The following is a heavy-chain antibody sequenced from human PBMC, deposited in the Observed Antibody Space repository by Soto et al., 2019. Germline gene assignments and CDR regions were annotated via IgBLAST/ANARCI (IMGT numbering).Heavy chain of an antibody. J-gene: IGHJ4*02. V-gene: IGHV3-23*01. Sequence: EVQLLESGGGLVQPGGSLRLSCAASGFTFSTYAMHWVRQAPGKGLEWVSGITGSGANTYYGDSVKGRFTISRDNSKNTLDLQMNSLRAEDTAVYYCAKRDRFGSFVGFDYWGQGTLVTVSS. CDR2: ITGSGANT. D-gene: IGHD3-10*01. CDR3: AKRDRFGSFVGFDY. CDR1: GFTFSTYA.